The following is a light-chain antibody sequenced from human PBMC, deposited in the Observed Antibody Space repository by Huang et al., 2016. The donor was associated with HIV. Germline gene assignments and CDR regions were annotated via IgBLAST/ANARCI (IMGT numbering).Light chain of an antibody. J-gene: IGKJ1*01. CDR2: WAS. V-gene: IGKV4-1*01. CDR1: QSVLKTSNNKNC. Sequence: DIIMTQSPDPLALALGGRAAINCKASQSVLKTSNNKNCLSWYQLKVGQPPKFLIYWASTRESGVPDRFSGSGSGTHFTLTISSRQAEDVAVYYCHQCYDIPQTFGQGTKVEVK. CDR3: HQCYDIPQT.